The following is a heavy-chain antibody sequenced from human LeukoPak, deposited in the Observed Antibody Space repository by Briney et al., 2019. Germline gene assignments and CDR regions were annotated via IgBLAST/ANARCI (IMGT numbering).Heavy chain of an antibody. Sequence: PGGSLRLSCAASGFTFRDYYMSWIRQAPGKGLEWVSYISSSCSTIYYADSLKCRVTISRDNAKNSLYLQMNSLRAEDTAVYYCARAKTSSSWTNVFDYWGQGTLVTVSS. CDR1: GFTFRDYY. J-gene: IGHJ4*02. CDR3: ARAKTSSSWTNVFDY. D-gene: IGHD6-13*01. CDR2: ISSSCSTI. V-gene: IGHV3-11*01.